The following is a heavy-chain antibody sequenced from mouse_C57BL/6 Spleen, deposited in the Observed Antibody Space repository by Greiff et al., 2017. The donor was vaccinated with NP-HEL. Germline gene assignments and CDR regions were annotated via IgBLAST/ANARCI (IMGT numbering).Heavy chain of an antibody. J-gene: IGHJ2*01. D-gene: IGHD2-4*01. Sequence: VQLQESGAELVKPGASVKLSCKASGYTFTSYWITWVKQRPGQGLEWIGVIYPGSGSTNYNEKFKSKATLTVATSSSTAYMQLSSLTSEDSAVYYCARSKEFYDYYYFDCWGQGTTLTVSS. CDR2: IYPGSGST. CDR1: GYTFTSYW. V-gene: IGHV1-55*01. CDR3: ARSKEFYDYYYFDC.